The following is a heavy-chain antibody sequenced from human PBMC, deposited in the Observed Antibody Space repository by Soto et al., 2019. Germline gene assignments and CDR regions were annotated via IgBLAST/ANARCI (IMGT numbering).Heavy chain of an antibody. CDR2: INPNGGGT. J-gene: IGHJ4*02. D-gene: IGHD6-19*01. CDR1: GYTFTSYG. Sequence: ASVKVSCKASGYTFTSYGISWVRQAPGQGLEWMGWINPNGGGTIYAQKFQGRLTMTRDTSITTAYMELSRLRSDDTAVYYCATSSDWSPLLDYWGQGTLVTVSS. V-gene: IGHV1-2*02. CDR3: ATSSDWSPLLDY.